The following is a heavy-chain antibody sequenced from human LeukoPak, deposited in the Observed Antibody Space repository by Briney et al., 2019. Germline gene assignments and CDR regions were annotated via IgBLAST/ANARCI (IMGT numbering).Heavy chain of an antibody. CDR3: ARVLRYCSGGNCYSGGLGYMDV. V-gene: IGHV3-48*04. D-gene: IGHD2-15*01. CDR2: ISRSGSTK. CDR1: GFTFSSYW. Sequence: GGSLRLSCAASGFTFSSYWMHWVREAPGRGREWGSSISRSGSTKYYADSVKGRFTISRDNAKNSLFLQMNSLRAEDTAVYYCARVLRYCSGGNCYSGGLGYMDVWGKGTTVTISS. J-gene: IGHJ6*03.